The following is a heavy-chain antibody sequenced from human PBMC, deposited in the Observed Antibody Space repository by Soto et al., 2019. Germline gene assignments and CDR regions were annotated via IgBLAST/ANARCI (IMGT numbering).Heavy chain of an antibody. D-gene: IGHD3-9*01. J-gene: IGHJ6*02. CDR3: LRSLRYSLPPWQNEYYYYGMDV. CDR2: ISAYNGNT. Sequence: QVQLVQSGAEVKKPGASVKVSCKASGYTFTSYGISWVRQAPGQGLEWMGWISAYNGNTNYAQKLQGRVTMTTDTSTSTAYMELRSLRSDDTAEYYCLRSLRYSLPPWQNEYYYYGMDVWGQGTTVTVSS. V-gene: IGHV1-18*01. CDR1: GYTFTSYG.